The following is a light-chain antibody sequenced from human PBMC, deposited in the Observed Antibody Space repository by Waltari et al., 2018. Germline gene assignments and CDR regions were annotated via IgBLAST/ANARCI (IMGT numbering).Light chain of an antibody. Sequence: TSRARKNISSWLAWYQQKPGKGPKLLSYKSSTLEGGVPPTVSGTGSGTEFSLSISSLQPDDFATCYCQHYKHYPYTFGQGTKLEIK. CDR1: KNISSW. J-gene: IGKJ2*01. CDR2: KSS. CDR3: QHYKHYPYT. V-gene: IGKV1-5*03.